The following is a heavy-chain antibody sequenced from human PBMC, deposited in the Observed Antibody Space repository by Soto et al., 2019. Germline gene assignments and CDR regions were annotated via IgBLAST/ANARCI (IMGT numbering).Heavy chain of an antibody. D-gene: IGHD6-19*01. CDR3: AKDGNWLDVYFDV. CDR2: SSASGRSR. J-gene: IGHJ4*02. Sequence: VRLSCVASGIEFSNYAMSWVRQAPGKGLEWVSISSASGRSRYHADSVKGRFTISRDNSKNTLYLHMNNLRAEDTAVYYCAKDGNWLDVYFDVWGQGTPVSVS. V-gene: IGHV3-23*01. CDR1: GIEFSNYA.